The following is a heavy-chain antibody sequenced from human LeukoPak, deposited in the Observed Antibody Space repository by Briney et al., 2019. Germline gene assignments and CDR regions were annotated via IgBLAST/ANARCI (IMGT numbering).Heavy chain of an antibody. CDR3: ARVDQLLYYYFDY. CDR1: GYSISSGYY. Sequence: ETLSLTCTVSGYSISSGYYWGWIRQPPGKGLEWVGSIYHSGSTYYNPSLKSRVTISVDTSKNQFSLKLSSVTAADTAVYYCARVDQLLYYYFDYWGQGTLVTVSS. V-gene: IGHV4-38-2*02. J-gene: IGHJ4*02. D-gene: IGHD2-2*02. CDR2: IYHSGST.